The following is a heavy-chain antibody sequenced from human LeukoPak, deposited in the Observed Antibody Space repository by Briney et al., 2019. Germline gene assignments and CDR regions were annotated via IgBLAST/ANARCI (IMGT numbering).Heavy chain of an antibody. D-gene: IGHD2-2*02. CDR1: VGSINSGNW. Sequence: SETLSLTCGVSVGSINSGNWWTWVRQSPGKGLEWIGEIHHNGTRNYNPSLKSPFTISADTFKNHFSLIVTSLTAADPAVYYCAAAPILRGEGGEHYKYGMDVWGQGTTVIVSS. CDR2: IHHNGTR. J-gene: IGHJ6*02. CDR3: AAAPILRGEGGEHYKYGMDV. V-gene: IGHV4/OR15-8*01.